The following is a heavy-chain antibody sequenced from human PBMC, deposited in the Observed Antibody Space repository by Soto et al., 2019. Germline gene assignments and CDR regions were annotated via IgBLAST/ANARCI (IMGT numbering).Heavy chain of an antibody. Sequence: GGSLRLSCAASGFTFSSYAMSWVRQAPGKGLEWVSAISGGGAGTYYADSVKGRFSISRDNSENTLYLQMNSLRAEDTAVYYCAKDLRPDGRYDLDYWGQGTQVTVSS. V-gene: IGHV3-23*01. CDR3: AKDLRPDGRYDLDY. CDR2: ISGGGAGT. J-gene: IGHJ4*02. D-gene: IGHD2-15*01. CDR1: GFTFSSYA.